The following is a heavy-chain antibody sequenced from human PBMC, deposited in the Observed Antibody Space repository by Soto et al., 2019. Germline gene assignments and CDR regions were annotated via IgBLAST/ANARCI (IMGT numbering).Heavy chain of an antibody. CDR3: GGKNYDSSGHFDY. V-gene: IGHV4-59*01. D-gene: IGHD3-22*01. J-gene: IGHJ4*02. Sequence: KPSETLSLTCTFSGGSIISYYWSWIRQPPGKGLEWIGYMYYSGSTNYNPSLKSRVTISVDTSKNQFSLKLSSVTAADTAVYYCGGKNYDSSGHFDYWGQGTLVTVSS. CDR2: MYYSGST. CDR1: GGSIISYY.